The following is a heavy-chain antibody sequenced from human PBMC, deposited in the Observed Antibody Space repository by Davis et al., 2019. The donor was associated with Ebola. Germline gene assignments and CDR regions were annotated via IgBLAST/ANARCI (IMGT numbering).Heavy chain of an antibody. Sequence: ASVKVSCKASGYTFKNYAISWVRQAPGQGLEWMGWMNPNSGNTGYAQKSQGRVTLTRNTSISTAYMELSSLRSEDTAVYYCARGKGSSWGYNWFDPWGQGTLVTVSS. CDR2: MNPNSGNT. J-gene: IGHJ5*02. D-gene: IGHD6-13*01. CDR3: ARGKGSSWGYNWFDP. CDR1: GYTFKNYA. V-gene: IGHV1-8*02.